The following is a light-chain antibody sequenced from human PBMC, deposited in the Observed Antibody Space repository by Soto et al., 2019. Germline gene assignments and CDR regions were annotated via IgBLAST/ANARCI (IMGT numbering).Light chain of an antibody. CDR1: QSVSTAY. CDR3: QQYGSSPWT. J-gene: IGKJ1*01. CDR2: GAS. V-gene: IGKV3-20*01. Sequence: EIVLTQSPGTLSLSPGERATLSCRASQSVSTAYLAWYQQKPGQAPRLLIYGASYRDTGIPDRFSGSGSGTDFTLTITRLVPEDFAVYYCQQYGSSPWTFGQGTKVEIK.